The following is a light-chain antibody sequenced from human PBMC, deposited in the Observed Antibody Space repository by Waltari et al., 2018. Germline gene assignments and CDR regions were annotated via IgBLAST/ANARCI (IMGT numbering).Light chain of an antibody. CDR2: VNN. CDR3: GTWDSSLRGGV. J-gene: IGLJ2*01. V-gene: IGLV1-51*01. CDR1: SSNFGNNY. Sequence: QSVLTQPPSVSAAPGQKVTISCSGSSSNFGNNYVAWYQQFPGTAPKLLTYVNNKGPPGTPDRFSGSKSGTSATLGITGLQTGDEADYYCGTWDSSLRGGVFGGGTKLTVL.